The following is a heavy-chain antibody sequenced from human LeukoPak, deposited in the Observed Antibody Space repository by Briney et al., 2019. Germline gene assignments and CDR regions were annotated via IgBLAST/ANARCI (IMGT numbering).Heavy chain of an antibody. D-gene: IGHD3-10*01. CDR1: GASVSSDY. J-gene: IGHJ4*02. CDR3: GRNLGSGSDH. CDR2: THYRGDI. Sequence: SVTLSLTCSVSGASVSSDYWNWIRQSPGRGLEWIGYTHYRGDINYNPSLKSRLTMSVDASSNQVSLKLSSVTAADAAVYYCGRNLGSGSDHWGQGTLVTVSS. V-gene: IGHV4-59*02.